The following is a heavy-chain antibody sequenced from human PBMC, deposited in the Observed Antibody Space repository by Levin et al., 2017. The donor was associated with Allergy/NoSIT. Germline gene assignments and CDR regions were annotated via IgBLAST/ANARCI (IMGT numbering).Heavy chain of an antibody. CDR3: ARGQDDFNR. CDR2: IYNTETA. V-gene: IGHV4-59*01. D-gene: IGHD1-14*01. J-gene: IGHJ4*02. CDR1: GGSISSYY. Sequence: PSETLSLTCTVSGGSISSYYWSWIRQPPGKGQEWIAYIYNTETANYNPSLKSRVVISVDTSKNQFSLKLASVTAADTAVYYCARGQDDFNRWGQGTLVTVSS.